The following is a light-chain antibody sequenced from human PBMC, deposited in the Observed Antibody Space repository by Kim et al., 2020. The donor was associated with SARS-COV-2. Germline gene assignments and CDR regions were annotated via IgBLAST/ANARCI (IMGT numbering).Light chain of an antibody. CDR3: QSYDSSNHWV. V-gene: IGLV6-57*04. CDR1: SGSIASNY. J-gene: IGLJ3*02. Sequence: NFMLTQPHSVSESPGKTVTISCTRSSGSIASNYVQWYQQRPSSAPTTVIYEDNQRPSGVPDRFSGSIDSSSHSASLTISGLKTEDEADYYCQSYDSSNHWVFGGGTQLTVL. CDR2: EDN.